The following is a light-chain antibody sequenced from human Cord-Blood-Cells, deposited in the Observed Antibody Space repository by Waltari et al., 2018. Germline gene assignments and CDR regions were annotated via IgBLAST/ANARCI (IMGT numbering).Light chain of an antibody. V-gene: IGKV3-11*01. J-gene: IGKJ4*01. CDR2: DAS. CDR3: QQRSNWPL. CDR1: QSVSSY. Sequence: EIVFTQSPATLSLSPGDRATLSCRASQSVSSYLAWYQQKPGQAPRLLIDDASNRATGIPARFSGSGSGTDFTLTISSLGPEDFAFYYCQQRSNWPLFGGGTKVEIK.